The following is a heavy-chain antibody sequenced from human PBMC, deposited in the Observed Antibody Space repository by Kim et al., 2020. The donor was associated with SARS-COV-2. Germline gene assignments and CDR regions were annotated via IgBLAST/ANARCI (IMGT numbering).Heavy chain of an antibody. V-gene: IGHV3-11*05. Sequence: SVKGRFTISRDNAKNSLYLQMNSLRAEDTAVYYCARVGSSGWYRVSAFDIWGQGTMVTVSS. D-gene: IGHD6-19*01. CDR3: ARVGSSGWYRVSAFDI. J-gene: IGHJ3*02.